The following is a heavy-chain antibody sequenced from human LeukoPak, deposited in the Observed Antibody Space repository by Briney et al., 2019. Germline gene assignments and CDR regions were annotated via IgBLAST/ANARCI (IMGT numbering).Heavy chain of an antibody. CDR3: ARSGGRDGYNFGY. CDR2: FYYSGST. Sequence: SETLSLTCTVSGGSITSHYWSWIRQPPGKGLEWIGYFYYSGSTNYNPSLESRVTISIDTSRAHFYLKLSSVTAADTAVYYCARSGGRDGYNFGYWGPGTLVTVSS. CDR1: GGSITSHY. V-gene: IGHV4-59*08. D-gene: IGHD5-24*01. J-gene: IGHJ4*02.